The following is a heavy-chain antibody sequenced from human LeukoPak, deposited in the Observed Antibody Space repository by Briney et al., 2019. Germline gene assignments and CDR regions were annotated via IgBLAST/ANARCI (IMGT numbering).Heavy chain of an antibody. CDR2: INPSGGST. J-gene: IGHJ4*02. V-gene: IGHV1-46*01. CDR3: ARHPEYYYDSSGYYPY. Sequence: ASVKVSCKASGYTFTSYYMHWVRQAPVQGLEWMGIINPSGGSTSYAQKFQGRVTMTRDTSTSTVYMELSSLRSEDTAVYYCARHPEYYYDSSGYYPYWGQGTLVTVSS. CDR1: GYTFTSYY. D-gene: IGHD3-22*01.